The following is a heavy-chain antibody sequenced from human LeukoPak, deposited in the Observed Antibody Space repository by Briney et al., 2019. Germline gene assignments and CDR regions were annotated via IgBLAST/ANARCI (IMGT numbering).Heavy chain of an antibody. CDR1: GFTFSSYS. CDR3: ARDRDSSSYPWGGYYYYYMDV. D-gene: IGHD6-13*01. V-gene: IGHV3-21*01. Sequence: GGSLRLSCAASGFTFSSYSMNWVRQAPGKGLEWVSSISSSSSYIYYADSVKGRFTISRDNAKNSLYLQMNSLRAEDTAVYYCARDRDSSSYPWGGYYYYYMDVWGKGTTVTISS. CDR2: ISSSSSYI. J-gene: IGHJ6*03.